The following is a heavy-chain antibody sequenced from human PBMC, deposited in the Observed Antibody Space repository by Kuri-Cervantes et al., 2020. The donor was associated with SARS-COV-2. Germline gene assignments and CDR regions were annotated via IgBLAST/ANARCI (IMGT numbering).Heavy chain of an antibody. CDR2: ISSSSSYI. D-gene: IGHD3-3*01. CDR1: GFTFGDYA. CDR3: ASVRFFG. J-gene: IGHJ4*02. V-gene: IGHV3-21*01. Sequence: GGSLRLSCTASGFTFGDYAMSWVRQAPGKGLEWVSSISSSSSYIYDADSVKGRFTISRDNAKNSLYLQMNSLRAEDTAVYYCASVRFFGWGQGTLVTVSS.